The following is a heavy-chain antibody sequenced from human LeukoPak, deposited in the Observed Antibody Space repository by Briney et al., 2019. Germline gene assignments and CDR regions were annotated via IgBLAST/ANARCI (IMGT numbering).Heavy chain of an antibody. J-gene: IGHJ4*02. D-gene: IGHD3-3*01. Sequence: GGSLRLSCAASGFTFSSYWMRWVRQAPGKGLEWVTNIKQDGSEKYYVDSVKGRFTISRDNAKNSLYLQMNSLRAEDTAVYYCARRARADYDFWSGYYDGLFDYWGQGTLVTVSS. CDR2: IKQDGSEK. V-gene: IGHV3-7*01. CDR3: ARRARADYDFWSGYYDGLFDY. CDR1: GFTFSSYW.